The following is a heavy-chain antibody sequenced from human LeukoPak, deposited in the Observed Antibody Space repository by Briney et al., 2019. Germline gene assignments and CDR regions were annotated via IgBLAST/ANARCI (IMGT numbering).Heavy chain of an antibody. Sequence: PSETLSLTCTVSGGSISSYYWSWIRQPPGKGLEWIGSIYYSGSTYYNPSLKSRVTISVDRSKNQFSLKLSSVTAADTAVYYCAREDLGYCSGGSCSGGFDYWGQGTLVTVSS. J-gene: IGHJ4*02. CDR3: AREDLGYCSGGSCSGGFDY. CDR1: GGSISSYY. CDR2: IYYSGST. V-gene: IGHV4-39*07. D-gene: IGHD2-15*01.